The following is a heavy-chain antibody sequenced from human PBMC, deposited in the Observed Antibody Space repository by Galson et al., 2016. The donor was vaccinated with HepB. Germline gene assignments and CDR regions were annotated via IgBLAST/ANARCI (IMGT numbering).Heavy chain of an antibody. D-gene: IGHD3-10*01. V-gene: IGHV3-15*01. Sequence: SLRLSCAASGFTFSNAWMSWVRQAPGKGLEWVGRIKSKTHGGTTDYAAPVKGRFTISRDDSKNTLYLQMYSLTAEDTAVYYCTYGHYGTWGQGTLVTVSS. CDR1: GFTFSNAW. CDR2: IKSKTHGGTT. CDR3: TYGHYGT. J-gene: IGHJ5*02.